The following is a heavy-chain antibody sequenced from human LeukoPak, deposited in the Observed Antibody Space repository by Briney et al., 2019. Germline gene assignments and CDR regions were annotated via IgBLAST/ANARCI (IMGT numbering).Heavy chain of an antibody. CDR3: ARQQGEAVDGRYNYYYMDV. CDR2: IYYSGST. D-gene: IGHD6-19*01. J-gene: IGHJ6*03. CDR1: GGSISSYY. V-gene: IGHV4-59*08. Sequence: PSETLSLTCTVSGGSISSYYWSWIRQPPGKGLEWIGYIYYSGSTNYNPSLKSRVTISVDTSKNQFSLKLSSVTAADTAVYYCARQQGEAVDGRYNYYYMDVWGKGTTVTVSS.